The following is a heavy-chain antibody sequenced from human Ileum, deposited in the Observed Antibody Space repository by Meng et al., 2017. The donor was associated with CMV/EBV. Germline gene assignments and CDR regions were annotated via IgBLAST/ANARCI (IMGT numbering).Heavy chain of an antibody. CDR3: ARTNNADY. D-gene: IGHD1-14*01. J-gene: IGHJ4*02. CDR1: GFTLSNYW. Sequence: EWHPVDPGGGFVQRGGSLVLSLAASGFTLSNYWMQWVRHAPGKGLVWVASISFDGSSTNYADSVKGRFTMSRDNAKNTMYLQMNSVRVDDTAMYYCARTNNADYWGQGTLVTVSS. V-gene: IGHV3-74*01. CDR2: ISFDGSST.